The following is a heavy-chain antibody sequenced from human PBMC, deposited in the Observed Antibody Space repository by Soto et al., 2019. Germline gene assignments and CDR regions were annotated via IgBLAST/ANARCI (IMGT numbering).Heavy chain of an antibody. CDR2: IYYNSDRI. Sequence: ESGGGLVQPGRSLRLSCAASGFTSNDYAMHWVRQAPEKGLEWVSGIYYNSDRIDYGDSVKGRFATSRDNAKNSLYLQMNSLRPEDTAVYYCVKDVLPGGADYWGPGTLVTVSS. CDR1: GFTSNDYA. V-gene: IGHV3-9*02. J-gene: IGHJ4*02. D-gene: IGHD3-16*01. CDR3: VKDVLPGGADY.